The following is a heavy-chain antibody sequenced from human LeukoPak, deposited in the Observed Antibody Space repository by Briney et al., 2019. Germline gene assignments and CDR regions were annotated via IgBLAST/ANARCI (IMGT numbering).Heavy chain of an antibody. CDR3: ARSDMTYYGSSGYHVDY. CDR1: GFTFSSYS. CDR2: ISSSSSYI. J-gene: IGHJ4*02. Sequence: AGGSLRLSCAASGFTFSSYSMNWVRQAPGKGLEWVSSISSSSSYIYYADSVKGRFTISRDNAKNSLYLQMNSLRAEDTAVYYCARSDMTYYGSSGYHVDYWGQGTLVTVSS. V-gene: IGHV3-21*01. D-gene: IGHD3-22*01.